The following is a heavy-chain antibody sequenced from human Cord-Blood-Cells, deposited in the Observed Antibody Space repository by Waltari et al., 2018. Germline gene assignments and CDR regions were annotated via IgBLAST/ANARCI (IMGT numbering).Heavy chain of an antibody. CDR1: GGSFSGYY. J-gene: IGHJ4*02. V-gene: IGHV4-34*01. CDR3: ARRGVVVTAIDDY. CDR2: INHSGST. D-gene: IGHD2-21*02. Sequence: QVQLQQWGAGLLKPSETLSLTCAVYGGSFSGYYWSWIRQPPGQGLEWIGEINHSGSTNYNPSLKSRVTISVDASKNQFSLKLSSVTAADTAVYYCARRGVVVTAIDDYWGQGTLVTVSS.